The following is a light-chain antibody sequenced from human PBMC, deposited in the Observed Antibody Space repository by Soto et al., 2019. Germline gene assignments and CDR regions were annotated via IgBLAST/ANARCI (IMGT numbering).Light chain of an antibody. V-gene: IGLV2-11*01. Sequence: QSVLTQPRSVSGSPGQSVTISCTGTSSDVGGYNYVSWYQQYPGKAPKVMIFDVNKRPSGVPDRFSGSKSGNTASLTISGLQSDDEADYYCCSFAGNSFLFGGGTKVTVL. CDR1: SSDVGGYNY. J-gene: IGLJ2*01. CDR2: DVN. CDR3: CSFAGNSFL.